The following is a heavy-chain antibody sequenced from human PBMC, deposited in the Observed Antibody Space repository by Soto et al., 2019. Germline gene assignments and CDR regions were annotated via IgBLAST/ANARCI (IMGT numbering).Heavy chain of an antibody. J-gene: IGHJ5*02. D-gene: IGHD3-16*01. CDR1: GFTFGGYA. CDR2: IRGKAYGGTT. Sequence: GWSLRLSCTASGFTFGGYAMSWFRHAPGKGLEWVGFIRGKAYGGTTEYAASVQGRFTISRDDSKSIAYLQMNSLKSEDTAVYYCSRGNGSQETSPHFFKSWGQGTLVTVSS. V-gene: IGHV3-49*03. CDR3: SRGNGSQETSPHFFKS.